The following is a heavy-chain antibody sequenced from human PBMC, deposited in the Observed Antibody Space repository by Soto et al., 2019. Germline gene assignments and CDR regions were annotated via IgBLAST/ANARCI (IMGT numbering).Heavy chain of an antibody. CDR2: INSGGST. Sequence: PGGTMRLSCTASGFTVSSNYMSWDRQAPGKGKEWVSLINSGGSTYYADSVKGRFTISRDNAKNSLYLQMNSLRAEDTAAYYCARQGIAVAALHPLGQGTLVTVSS. J-gene: IGHJ5*02. V-gene: IGHV3-66*04. D-gene: IGHD6-19*01. CDR3: ARQGIAVAALHP. CDR1: GFTVSSNY.